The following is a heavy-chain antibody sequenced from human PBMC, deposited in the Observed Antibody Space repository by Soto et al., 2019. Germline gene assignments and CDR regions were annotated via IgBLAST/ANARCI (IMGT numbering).Heavy chain of an antibody. D-gene: IGHD5-12*01. Sequence: GASVKVSCKASGYTFTSYGISWVRQAPGQGLEWMGWISAYNGNTNYAQKLQGRVTMTTDTSTSTAYMELRSLRSDDTAVYYCARVRGRDYSGYDAFDIWGQGTMVTVSS. CDR3: ARVRGRDYSGYDAFDI. V-gene: IGHV1-18*01. J-gene: IGHJ3*02. CDR2: ISAYNGNT. CDR1: GYTFTSYG.